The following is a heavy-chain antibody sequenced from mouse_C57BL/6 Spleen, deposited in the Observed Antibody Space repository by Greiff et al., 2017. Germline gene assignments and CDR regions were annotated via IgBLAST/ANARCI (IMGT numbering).Heavy chain of an antibody. CDR2: IDPNSGGT. V-gene: IGHV1-72*01. D-gene: IGHD2-4*01. J-gene: IGHJ1*03. Sequence: QVHVKQPGAELVKPGASVKLSCKASGYTFTSYWMHWVKQRPGRGLEWIGRIDPNSGGTKYNEKFKSKATLTVDKPSSTAYMQLSSLTSEDSAVYYCARTDYDYDGSYWYFDVWGTGTTVTVSS. CDR3: ARTDYDYDGSYWYFDV. CDR1: GYTFTSYW.